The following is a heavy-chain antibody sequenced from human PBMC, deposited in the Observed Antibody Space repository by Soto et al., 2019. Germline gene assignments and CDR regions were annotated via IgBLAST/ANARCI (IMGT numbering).Heavy chain of an antibody. V-gene: IGHV3-48*02. Sequence: EVQLVESGGGLVQPGGSLRLSCAASGFTFSSYNFNWVRQAPGKGLEWVSFISSSSTTLYSADSVKGRFTISRDNARNLLHLQMNSLSDEDTAVYYFASDRWELGRGAHAFGIWGHGTMVTVSS. CDR3: ASDRWELGRGAHAFGI. CDR2: ISSSSTTL. J-gene: IGHJ3*02. CDR1: GFTFSSYN. D-gene: IGHD1-26*01.